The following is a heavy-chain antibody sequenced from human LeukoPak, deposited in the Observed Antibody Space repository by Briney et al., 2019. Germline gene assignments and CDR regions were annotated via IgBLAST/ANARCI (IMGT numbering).Heavy chain of an antibody. CDR1: GGSFSGYY. V-gene: IGHV4-34*01. Sequence: SETLSLTCAVYGGSFSGYYWSWIRQPPGKGLEWIGEINHSGRTNYNPSLKSRLTISVDTSKNQFSMKLSSVTAADTAVYYCARCDIVKSYYYGMDVWGQGTTVTVYS. CDR2: INHSGRT. CDR3: ARCDIVKSYYYGMDV. D-gene: IGHD5-12*01. J-gene: IGHJ6*02.